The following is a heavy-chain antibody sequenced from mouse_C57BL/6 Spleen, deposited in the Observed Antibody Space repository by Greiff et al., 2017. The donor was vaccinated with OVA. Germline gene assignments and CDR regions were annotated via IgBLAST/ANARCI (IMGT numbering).Heavy chain of an antibody. D-gene: IGHD1-1*01. V-gene: IGHV5-17*01. CDR3: ARPSHYGSSYAMDY. CDR1: GFTFSDYG. Sequence: EVRLVESGGGLVKPGGSLKLSCAASGFTFSDYGMHWVRQAPEKGLEWVAYISSGSSTIYYADTVKGRFTISRDNAKNTLFLQMTSLRSEDTAMYYCARPSHYGSSYAMDYWGQGTSVTVSS. J-gene: IGHJ4*01. CDR2: ISSGSSTI.